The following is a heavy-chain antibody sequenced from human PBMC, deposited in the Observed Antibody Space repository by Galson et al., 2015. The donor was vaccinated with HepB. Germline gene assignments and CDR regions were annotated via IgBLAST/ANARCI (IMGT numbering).Heavy chain of an antibody. CDR3: ARELYYYGSRSYSLPDF. D-gene: IGHD3-10*01. Sequence: CAISGDSVSSNTVAWNWIRQSPSRGLEWLGRTYHRPQWFHDYAVSVKSRITINPDTSRNQFSLQLNSVTPEDTAVYYCARELYYYGSRSYSLPDFWGQGTLVTVSS. CDR1: GDSVSSNTVA. CDR2: TYHRPQWFH. V-gene: IGHV6-1*01. J-gene: IGHJ4*02.